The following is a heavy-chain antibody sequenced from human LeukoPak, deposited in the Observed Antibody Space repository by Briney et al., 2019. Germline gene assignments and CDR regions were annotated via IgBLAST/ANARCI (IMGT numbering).Heavy chain of an antibody. Sequence: GESLKISCKGSGYSFPNYWITWVRQMPGKGLEWMGIIYPADSDTKYSPSFQGQVTISADRSINTACLQWSSLRASDTAMYYCARSPRDGYHDSFDIWGQGTMVTVSS. CDR3: ARSPRDGYHDSFDI. CDR2: IYPADSDT. J-gene: IGHJ3*02. CDR1: GYSFPNYW. V-gene: IGHV5-51*01. D-gene: IGHD5-24*01.